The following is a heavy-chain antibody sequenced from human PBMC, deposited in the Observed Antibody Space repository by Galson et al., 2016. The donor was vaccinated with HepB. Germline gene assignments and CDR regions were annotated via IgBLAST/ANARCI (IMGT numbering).Heavy chain of an antibody. D-gene: IGHD3-9*01. CDR2: ISAYNGNT. V-gene: IGHV1-18*01. CDR1: GYTFTSYG. Sequence: SVKVSCKASGYTFTSYGITWVRQAPGQGPEWMGWISAYNGNTNYAHKLQGRVTMTTDTSTSTAYMEVRSLRSDDTAVYYCARVLLSFYDILSGYYNDHADYGLDVWGQGTTVTVSS. CDR3: ARVLLSFYDILSGYYNDHADYGLDV. J-gene: IGHJ6*02.